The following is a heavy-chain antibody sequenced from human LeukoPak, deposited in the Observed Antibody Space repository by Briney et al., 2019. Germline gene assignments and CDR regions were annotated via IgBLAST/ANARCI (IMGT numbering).Heavy chain of an antibody. CDR1: GYTFTSYY. CDR2: INPSGGST. Sequence: ASVKVSCKASGYTFTSYYMHWVRQAPGQGLEWMGIINPSGGSTSYAQKFQGRVTMTRNTSISTAYMELSSLRSEDTAVYYCARGTADYSFSSWGQGTLVTVSS. CDR3: ARGTADYSFSS. J-gene: IGHJ5*02. D-gene: IGHD4-4*01. V-gene: IGHV1-46*01.